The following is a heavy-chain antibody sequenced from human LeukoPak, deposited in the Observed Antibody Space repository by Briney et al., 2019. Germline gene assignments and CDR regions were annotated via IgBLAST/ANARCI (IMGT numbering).Heavy chain of an antibody. D-gene: IGHD6-19*01. V-gene: IGHV4-30-2*01. CDR1: GGSISSGGYS. Sequence: ESSETLSLTCAVSGGSISSGGYSWSWIRQPPGKGLEWIGYIYHSGSTYYNPSLKSRVTISVDRSKNQFSLKLSSVTAADTAVYYCARGHSRVAGTYYYYGMDVWGQGTTVTVFS. CDR3: ARGHSRVAGTYYYYGMDV. J-gene: IGHJ6*02. CDR2: IYHSGST.